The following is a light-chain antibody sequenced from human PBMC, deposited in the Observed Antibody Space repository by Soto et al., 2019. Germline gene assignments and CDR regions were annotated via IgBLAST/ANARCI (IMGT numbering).Light chain of an antibody. Sequence: EIVLTQSPGTLSLSPGERATLSCRASHSVSSPYLAWYQQKPGQAPRLLIYGASSRPTGIPDRFSGSGSGTYFTLTSSRLEPEEFAVYYCQQYGSSPYTFGQGTKLEIK. CDR3: QQYGSSPYT. J-gene: IGKJ2*01. CDR2: GAS. V-gene: IGKV3-20*01. CDR1: HSVSSPY.